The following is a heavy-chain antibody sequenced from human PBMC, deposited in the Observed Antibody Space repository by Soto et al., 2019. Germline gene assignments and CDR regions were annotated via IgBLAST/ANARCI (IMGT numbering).Heavy chain of an antibody. J-gene: IGHJ5*02. D-gene: IGHD1-26*01. CDR3: AKDRSSGSPAWFDP. CDR2: ISNDGSYK. CDR1: GFTFSSFG. Sequence: GSLRLSCVVSGFTFSSFGMHWVRQTPGKGLDWVAVISNDGSYKYYADSVKGRFTVSRDYPKNTLYLQMNSLRVDDTAVYYCAKDRSSGSPAWFDPWGQGALVTVSS. V-gene: IGHV3-30*18.